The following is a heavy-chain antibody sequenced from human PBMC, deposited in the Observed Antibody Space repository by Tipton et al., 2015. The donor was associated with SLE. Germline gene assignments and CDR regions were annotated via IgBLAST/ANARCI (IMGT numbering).Heavy chain of an antibody. J-gene: IGHJ6*02. V-gene: IGHV3-15*01. Sequence: SLRLSCAASGFTFSNAWMSWVRQAPGKGLEWVGRIKSKTDGGTTDYAAPVKGRFTISRDDSKNTLYLQMNSLKTEDTAVYYCTTDRNYYGMDVWGQGTTVTVSS. CDR2: IKSKTDGGTT. CDR1: GFTFSNAW. CDR3: TTDRNYYGMDV.